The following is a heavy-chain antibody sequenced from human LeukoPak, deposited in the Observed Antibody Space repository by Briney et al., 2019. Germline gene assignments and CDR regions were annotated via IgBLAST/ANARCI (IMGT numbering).Heavy chain of an antibody. CDR3: ARVIGWDEPFDI. Sequence: GGSLRLSCSASGFTLSSYWMHWVRQAPGKGLVWVSRINTDGSSTNYADSVKGRFTVSRDNAKNTLYLQMNSLRAEDTAVYYCARVIGWDEPFDIWGQGTMVTVSS. J-gene: IGHJ3*02. CDR1: GFTLSSYW. D-gene: IGHD1-26*01. V-gene: IGHV3-74*01. CDR2: INTDGSST.